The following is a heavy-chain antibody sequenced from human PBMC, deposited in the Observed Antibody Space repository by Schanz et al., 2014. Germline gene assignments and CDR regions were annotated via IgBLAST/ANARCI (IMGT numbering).Heavy chain of an antibody. CDR2: ISYDGSNK. D-gene: IGHD6-19*01. CDR1: GFTFSSYG. CDR3: VKTDAGWRFDY. J-gene: IGHJ4*02. V-gene: IGHV3-30*18. Sequence: VQLVESGGGVVQPGRSLRLSCAVSGFTFSSYGMHWVRQAPGKGLEWVALISYDGSNKHYADSVRGRFTISRDNSRNTVYLQMNNVGVDDTATYYCVKTDAGWRFDYWGQGTLVIVSS.